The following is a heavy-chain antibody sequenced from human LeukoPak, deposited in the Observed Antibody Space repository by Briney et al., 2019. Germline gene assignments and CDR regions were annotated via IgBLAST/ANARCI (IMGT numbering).Heavy chain of an antibody. V-gene: IGHV3-48*01. J-gene: IGHJ4*02. CDR3: AKDDVVTVDAPPEY. D-gene: IGHD2-15*01. Sequence: PGGSLRLSCAASGFTFSSYSMTWVRQAPGKGLEWVSYISSSSSTIYYADSVKGRFTISRDNAKNSLYLQMNSLRAEDTAVYYCAKDDVVTVDAPPEYWGQGTLVTVSS. CDR1: GFTFSSYS. CDR2: ISSSSSTI.